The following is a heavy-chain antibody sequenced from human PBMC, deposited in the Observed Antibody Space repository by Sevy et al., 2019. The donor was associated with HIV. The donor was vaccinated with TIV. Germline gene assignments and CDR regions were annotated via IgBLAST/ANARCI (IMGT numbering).Heavy chain of an antibody. CDR2: VGGSGGET. V-gene: IGHV3-23*01. CDR1: EFTFRNYA. Sequence: GGSLRLSCAASEFTFRNYAMNWVRQAPGKGLEWVSSVGGSGGETYYADSVKGRFTISRDKSKNMLYLQMSSLRVEDTAVYYCAKDMIVVVGEALDIWGQGTMVTVSS. CDR3: AKDMIVVVGEALDI. D-gene: IGHD3-22*01. J-gene: IGHJ3*02.